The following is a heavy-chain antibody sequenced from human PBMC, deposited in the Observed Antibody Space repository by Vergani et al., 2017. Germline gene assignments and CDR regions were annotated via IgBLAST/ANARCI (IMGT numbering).Heavy chain of an antibody. D-gene: IGHD6-13*01. CDR2: VRNKEDGGTP. J-gene: IGHJ4*02. CDR1: GFTFTDYG. CDR3: AKAYSSSWYLPPGYFDY. V-gene: IGHV3-49*04. Sequence: EVQLVESGGGLEQPGRSLRLSCRASGFTFTDYGISWVRQAPGKGLEWVGFVRNKEDGGTPEHAASVKGRFTISRDDSKAIAYLQMNSLKTEDTAVYYCAKAYSSSWYLPPGYFDYWGQGTLVTVSS.